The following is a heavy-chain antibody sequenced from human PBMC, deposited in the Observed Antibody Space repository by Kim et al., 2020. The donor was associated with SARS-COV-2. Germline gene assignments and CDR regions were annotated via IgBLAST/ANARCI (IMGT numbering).Heavy chain of an antibody. Sequence: GGSLRLSCAASGIVVSNNYMSWVRQAPGKGLEWVSIMHTAGGTDYADSVKGRFTITRDNSKNTVYLQMNSLRPEDTAVYHCARLEYCTKGICVPLKGWFAPWGQGTLVTVSS. J-gene: IGHJ5*02. CDR2: MHTAGGT. D-gene: IGHD2-8*01. CDR3: ARLEYCTKGICVPLKGWFAP. V-gene: IGHV3-53*05. CDR1: GIVVSNNY.